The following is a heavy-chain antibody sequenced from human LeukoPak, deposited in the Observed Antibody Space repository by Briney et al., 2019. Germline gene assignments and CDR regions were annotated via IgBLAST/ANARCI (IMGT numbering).Heavy chain of an antibody. CDR2: ISGSGGST. Sequence: GGSLRLSCAASGFTFSSYAMSWVRQAPGKGLEWASAISGSGGSTYYADSVKGRFTISRDNSKNTLYLQMNSLRAEDTAVYYCAKFTMATYYFDYWGQGTLVTVSS. D-gene: IGHD3-10*01. J-gene: IGHJ4*02. CDR3: AKFTMATYYFDY. V-gene: IGHV3-23*01. CDR1: GFTFSSYA.